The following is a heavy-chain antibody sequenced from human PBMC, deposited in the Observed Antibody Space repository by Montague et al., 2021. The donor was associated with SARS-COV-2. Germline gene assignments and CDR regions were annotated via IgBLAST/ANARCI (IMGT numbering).Heavy chain of an antibody. CDR1: GGSISSGGYY. Sequence: SQTLSLTCTVSGGSISSGGYYWSWIRQHPGKGLEWIGYIYYSGSTYYNPSLKSRVTISVDTSKNQFSLKLSSVTAADTAVYYCARVQGITMIVVVIGAFDIRGQGTMVTVSS. CDR3: ARVQGITMIVVVIGAFDI. J-gene: IGHJ3*02. CDR2: IYYSGST. D-gene: IGHD3-22*01. V-gene: IGHV4-31*03.